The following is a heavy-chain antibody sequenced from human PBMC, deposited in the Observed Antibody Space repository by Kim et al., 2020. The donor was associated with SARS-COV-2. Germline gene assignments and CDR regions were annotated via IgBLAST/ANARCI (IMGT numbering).Heavy chain of an antibody. J-gene: IGHJ4*02. D-gene: IGHD3-22*01. Sequence: SVNGRFTISRDNAKNTLYLQMNSLRAEDTAVYYCTRVCYDSSGCPVPFDYWGQGALVTVSS. CDR3: TRVCYDSSGCPVPFDY. V-gene: IGHV3-74*01.